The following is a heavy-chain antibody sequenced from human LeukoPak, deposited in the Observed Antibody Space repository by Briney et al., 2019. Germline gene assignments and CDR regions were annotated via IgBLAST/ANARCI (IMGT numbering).Heavy chain of an antibody. J-gene: IGHJ4*02. V-gene: IGHV4-39*07. D-gene: IGHD2-15*01. CDR2: IYYSGST. Sequence: PSETLSLTCTVSGGSISSSSCYWGWIRQPPGKGLEWIGSIYYSGSTYYNPSLKSRVTISVDTSKNQFSLKLSSVTAADTAVYYCARDGYCSGGSCAGYFDYWGQGTLVTVSS. CDR1: GGSISSSSCY. CDR3: ARDGYCSGGSCAGYFDY.